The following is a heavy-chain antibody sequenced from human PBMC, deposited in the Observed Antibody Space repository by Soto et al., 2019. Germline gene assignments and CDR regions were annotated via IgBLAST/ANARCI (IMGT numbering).Heavy chain of an antibody. D-gene: IGHD3-3*01. CDR1: GYTFSNYA. CDR2: VSPYYGNA. CDR3: ARAISLIIAAPAY. Sequence: GASVKVSCKTSGYTFSNYAISWVRQAPGQGLEWMGWVSPYYGNANYTEKFQGRVSMTTDTSTTTAYMELTSLTSDDTAIYYCARAISLIIAAPAYWGQGTLVTVSS. J-gene: IGHJ4*02. V-gene: IGHV1-18*04.